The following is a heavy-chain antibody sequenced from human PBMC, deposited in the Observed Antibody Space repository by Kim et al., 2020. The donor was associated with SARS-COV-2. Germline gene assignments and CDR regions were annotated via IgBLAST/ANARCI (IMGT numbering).Heavy chain of an antibody. Sequence: GRFTITRDNSKNTLYLQMNSRRAEDTAVYYCAKEANRLTYSSSPRGGMDVWGQGTTVTVSS. J-gene: IGHJ6*02. CDR3: AKEANRLTYSSSPRGGMDV. V-gene: IGHV3-23*01. D-gene: IGHD6-13*01.